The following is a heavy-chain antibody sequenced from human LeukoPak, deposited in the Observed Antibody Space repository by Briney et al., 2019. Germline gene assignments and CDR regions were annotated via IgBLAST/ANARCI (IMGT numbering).Heavy chain of an antibody. J-gene: IGHJ3*02. CDR1: GFTFSSYE. V-gene: IGHV3-48*03. CDR3: ARDRTMVTLNDAFDI. Sequence: GGSLRLSCAASGFTFSSYEMNWVRQAPGKGLEWVSYISSSGSTIYYADSVKGRFTISRDNSKNTLYLQMNSLRAEDTAVYYCARDRTMVTLNDAFDIWGQGTMVTVSS. CDR2: ISSSGSTI. D-gene: IGHD5-18*01.